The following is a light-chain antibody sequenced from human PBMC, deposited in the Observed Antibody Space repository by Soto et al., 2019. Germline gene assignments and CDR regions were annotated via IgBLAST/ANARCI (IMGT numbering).Light chain of an antibody. CDR1: QSVDSRF. J-gene: IGKJ1*01. Sequence: EIVLTQSPGSQSLSPGERAALSCRASQSVDSRFFAWYQQRPGQAPRLLIYGASRRATGIPDRFTGSGSGTDFTLSISGLEPEDFALYYCQQDDSSVTFGLGTKVEIK. CDR3: QQDDSSVT. CDR2: GAS. V-gene: IGKV3-20*01.